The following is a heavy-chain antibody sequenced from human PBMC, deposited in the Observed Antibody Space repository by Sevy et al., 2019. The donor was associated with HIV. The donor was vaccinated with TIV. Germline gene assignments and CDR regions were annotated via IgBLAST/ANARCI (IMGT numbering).Heavy chain of an antibody. Sequence: ASVKVSCKASGYTFTGYYMHWVRQAPGQGLEWMGWINPNSGGTNYAQKFQGRFTMTRDTSISTAYMELSRLRSDDTAVYYCARDGGYCTNGVCYNDWFDPWGQGTLVTVSS. CDR1: GYTFTGYY. J-gene: IGHJ5*02. V-gene: IGHV1-2*02. CDR3: ARDGGYCTNGVCYNDWFDP. CDR2: INPNSGGT. D-gene: IGHD2-8*01.